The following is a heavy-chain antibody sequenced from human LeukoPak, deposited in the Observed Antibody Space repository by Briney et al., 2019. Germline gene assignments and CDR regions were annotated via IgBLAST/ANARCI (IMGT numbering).Heavy chain of an antibody. CDR3: ARDRGALIVVHDAFDI. V-gene: IGHV4-4*02. CDR2: IYHSGST. Sequence: PSETLSLTCAVSGGSISSSNWWSWVRQPPGKGLEWIGEIYHSGSTNYNPSLKSRVTISVDKSKNQFSLKLSSVTAADTAVYYCARDRGALIVVHDAFDIWGQGTMVTVSS. D-gene: IGHD3-22*01. CDR1: GGSISSSNW. J-gene: IGHJ3*02.